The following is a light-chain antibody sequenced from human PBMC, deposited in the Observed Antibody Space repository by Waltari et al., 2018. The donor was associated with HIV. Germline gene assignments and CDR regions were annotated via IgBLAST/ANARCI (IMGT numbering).Light chain of an antibody. J-gene: IGKJ4*01. CDR2: AAS. V-gene: IGKV1-39*01. Sequence: DIQMTQSPSSLSASPGDTITITCRTSQDIKTELNWYQQKPGTAPKLLVYAASGFQSGVPARISGRGSETDFTLTINTLQPDDSATYFCQQSHSVPFTFGAGTKVDVK. CDR1: QDIKTE. CDR3: QQSHSVPFT.